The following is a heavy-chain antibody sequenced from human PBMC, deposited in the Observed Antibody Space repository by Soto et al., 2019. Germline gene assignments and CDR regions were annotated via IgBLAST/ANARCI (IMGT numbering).Heavy chain of an antibody. Sequence: SETLSLTCAVYGGSFSCYYWSWVRQPPGKGLEWIGEINHSGSTNYNPSLKSRVTISVDTSKNQFSLKLSSVTAADTAVYYCARYRIVVEMATIGSDYYFDYWGQGTLVTVSS. V-gene: IGHV4-34*01. CDR1: GGSFSCYY. CDR2: INHSGST. D-gene: IGHD2-21*01. CDR3: ARYRIVVEMATIGSDYYFDY. J-gene: IGHJ4*02.